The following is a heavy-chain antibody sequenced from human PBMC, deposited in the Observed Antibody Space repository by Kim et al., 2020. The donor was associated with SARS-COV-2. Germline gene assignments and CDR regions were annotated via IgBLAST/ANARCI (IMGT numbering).Heavy chain of an antibody. J-gene: IGHJ4*02. D-gene: IGHD1-26*01. CDR2: IYYSGST. CDR3: ASGREAGVGAADY. V-gene: IGHV4-39*01. CDR1: GGSISSSSYY. Sequence: SETLSLTCTVSGGSISSSSYYWGWIRQPPGKGLEWIVRIYYSGSTYYNPTLKSRVTISVDTSKNQFSLTLSSVTAADTAVYYCASGREAGVGAADYWGQGTLVTVSS.